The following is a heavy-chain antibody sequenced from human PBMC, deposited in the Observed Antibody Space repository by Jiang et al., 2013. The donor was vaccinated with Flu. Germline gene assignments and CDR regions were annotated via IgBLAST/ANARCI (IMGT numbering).Heavy chain of an antibody. J-gene: IGHJ5*02. V-gene: IGHV4-4*02. CDR2: IDRDGRA. CDR3: ASSVDHGWFDT. CDR1: GDSFNDDIY. Sequence: GSGLVKPSGTLSLTCDVSGDSFNDDIYWNWVRQPPGRGLEWIGEIDRDGRAKYNPSLRSRCTISRDNFKNQFFXRLSSVTAADTAVYHCASSVDHGWFDTWSQGTLVTVSS. D-gene: IGHD6-6*01.